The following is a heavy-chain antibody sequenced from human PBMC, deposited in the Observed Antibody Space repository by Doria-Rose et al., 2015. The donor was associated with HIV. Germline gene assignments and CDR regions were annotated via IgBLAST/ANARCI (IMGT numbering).Heavy chain of an antibody. V-gene: IGHV2-26*01. CDR3: ARIKSSRWYHKYYFDF. D-gene: IGHD6-13*01. J-gene: IGHJ4*02. CDR2: IFSDDER. Sequence: ESGPVLVKPTETLTLTCTVSGVSLSSPGMGVSWIRQPPGKALEWPANIFSDDERSYKTSLESRLTSSRGTSKSQVVLTMTDMDPGDTATYYCARIKSSRWYHKYYFDFWGQGTLVIVSA. CDR1: GVSLSSPGMG.